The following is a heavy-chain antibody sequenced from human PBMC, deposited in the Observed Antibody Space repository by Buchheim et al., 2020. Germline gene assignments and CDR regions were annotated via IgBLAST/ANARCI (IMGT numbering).Heavy chain of an antibody. CDR2: IWYDGSNQ. CDR3: ARDGDVVVVAAYFDY. Sequence: QVQLVESGGGVVQPGRSLRLSCAASGFTFSSYGMHWVRQAPGKGLEWVAVIWYDGSNQYYADSVKGRFTISRDNSKNTLYLQMNSLRAEDTAVYYCARDGDVVVVAAYFDYWGQGTL. CDR1: GFTFSSYG. V-gene: IGHV3-33*01. J-gene: IGHJ4*02. D-gene: IGHD2-15*01.